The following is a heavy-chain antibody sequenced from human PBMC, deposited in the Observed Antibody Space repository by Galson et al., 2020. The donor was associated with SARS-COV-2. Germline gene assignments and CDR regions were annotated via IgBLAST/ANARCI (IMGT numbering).Heavy chain of an antibody. D-gene: IGHD3-22*01. V-gene: IGHV1-69*10. CDR1: GGTFSSYA. CDR2: IIPNLGIA. CDR3: ARVGYYYDSSGYYRTEDCFDC. J-gene: IGHJ4*02. Sequence: SVTVSCTASGGTFSSYAISWVRQAPGQGLEWMRGIIPNLGIANYAQKFQGRVTITADKSTSTAYMELSSLRSEDTTVYYCARVGYYYDSSGYYRTEDCFDCWGQGTLVTVSS.